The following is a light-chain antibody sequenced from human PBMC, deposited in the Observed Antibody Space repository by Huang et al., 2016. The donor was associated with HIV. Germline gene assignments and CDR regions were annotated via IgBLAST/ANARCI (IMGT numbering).Light chain of an antibody. Sequence: EIVLTQSPGTLSLSPGERAALSYRASEGIRSYYVAWYQQKPGQAPRLLIYAASSRATGIPDRFSGSGSGTDFTLTISRLEPEDFAVYYCQHYGPTPSWTFGQGTKVEIK. V-gene: IGKV3-20*01. CDR3: QHYGPTPSWT. CDR1: EGIRSYY. CDR2: AAS. J-gene: IGKJ1*01.